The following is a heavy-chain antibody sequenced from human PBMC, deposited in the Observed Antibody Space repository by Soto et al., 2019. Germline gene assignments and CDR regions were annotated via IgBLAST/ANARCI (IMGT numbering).Heavy chain of an antibody. CDR3: ARDGSDYDSTNAFDI. V-gene: IGHV4-30-4*01. CDR2: IYYSGST. CDR1: GGSISSGDYY. Sequence: SETLSLTCTVSGGSISSGDYYWSWIRQPPGKGLEWIGYIYYSGSTYYNPSLKSRVTISVDTSKNQFSLKLSSVTAADTAVYYCARDGSDYDSTNAFDIWGQGTMVTVSS. J-gene: IGHJ3*02. D-gene: IGHD3-22*01.